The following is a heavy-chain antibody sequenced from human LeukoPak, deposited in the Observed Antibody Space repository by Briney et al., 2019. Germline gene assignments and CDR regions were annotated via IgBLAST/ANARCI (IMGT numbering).Heavy chain of an antibody. CDR1: GGSMSSYY. CDR2: IYYSGST. J-gene: IGHJ2*01. Sequence: SETLSLTCTVSGGSMSSYYWSWIRQPPGKGLEWIGYIYYSGSTNYNPSLKSRVTISVDTSKNQFSLKLSSVTAADTAVYYCARLTPRGRRGKLLGWYFDLWGRGTLVPVSS. V-gene: IGHV4-59*01. CDR3: ARLTPRGRRGKLLGWYFDL. D-gene: IGHD1-26*01.